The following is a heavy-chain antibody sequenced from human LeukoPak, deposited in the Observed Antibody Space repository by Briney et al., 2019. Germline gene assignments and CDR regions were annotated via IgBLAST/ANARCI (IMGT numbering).Heavy chain of an antibody. CDR3: ASSHTYYYDSSGYFDAFDI. J-gene: IGHJ3*02. Sequence: GESLKISCKGSGYSFTSYWIGWVRQMPGKGLEWMGIIYPGDSDTRYSPSFQGQVTISADKSISTAYLQWSSLKASDTAMYYCASSHTYYYDSSGYFDAFDIWGQGTMVTVSS. D-gene: IGHD3-22*01. CDR1: GYSFTSYW. V-gene: IGHV5-51*01. CDR2: IYPGDSDT.